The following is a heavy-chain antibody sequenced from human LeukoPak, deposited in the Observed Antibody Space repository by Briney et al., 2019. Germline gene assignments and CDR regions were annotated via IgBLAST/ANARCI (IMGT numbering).Heavy chain of an antibody. Sequence: GGSLRLSCAVSGFTFSGYWMHWVRQAPGKGLEWVSRINPDGGITSYADSVKGRFTISRDNAENTVHLQMTSLRGDDTAVYYCVRGAVGTGVWFDPWGQGTLVTVPS. CDR2: INPDGGIT. V-gene: IGHV3-74*01. CDR3: VRGAVGTGVWFDP. J-gene: IGHJ5*02. D-gene: IGHD1-26*01. CDR1: GFTFSGYW.